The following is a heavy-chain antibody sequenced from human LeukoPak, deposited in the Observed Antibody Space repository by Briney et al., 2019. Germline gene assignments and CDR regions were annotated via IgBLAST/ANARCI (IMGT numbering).Heavy chain of an antibody. J-gene: IGHJ4*02. V-gene: IGHV3-11*01. D-gene: IGHD2/OR15-2a*01. Sequence: GSXRXSCAASGFTFSDYYMNWIRLAPGKGLEWVAHISSAGNTVYYADSVNGRFTISRDNVKESLYLQMNSLRAEDTAVYYCTRGVFSDLWGQGTLVTVSS. CDR1: GFTFSDYY. CDR3: TRGVFSDL. CDR2: ISSAGNTV.